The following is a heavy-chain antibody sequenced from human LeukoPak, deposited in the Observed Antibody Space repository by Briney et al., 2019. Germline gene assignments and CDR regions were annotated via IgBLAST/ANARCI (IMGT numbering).Heavy chain of an antibody. CDR1: GFTFGDYA. CDR2: IRSKAYGGTT. Sequence: PGGSLRLSCTASGFTFGDYAMSWVRQAPGKGLEWVGFIRSKAYGGTTEYAASVKGRFTISRDDSKSIAYLQMNSLKTEDTAVYYCTREYYDSSGYSDFDYWGQGTLVTVSP. V-gene: IGHV3-49*04. J-gene: IGHJ4*02. CDR3: TREYYDSSGYSDFDY. D-gene: IGHD3-22*01.